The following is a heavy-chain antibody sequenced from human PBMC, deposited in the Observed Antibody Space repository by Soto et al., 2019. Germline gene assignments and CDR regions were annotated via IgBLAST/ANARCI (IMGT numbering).Heavy chain of an antibody. CDR2: IYYSGST. CDR1: GGSISSYY. CDR3: ARVRGSWRQFDY. D-gene: IGHD6-13*01. Sequence: PSETLSLTCTVSGGSISSYYWSWIRQPPGKGLEWIGYIYYSGSTNYNPSLKSRVTISVDTYKNQFSLKLSSVTAADTAVYYCARVRGSWRQFDYWGQGTLVTVSS. J-gene: IGHJ4*02. V-gene: IGHV4-59*01.